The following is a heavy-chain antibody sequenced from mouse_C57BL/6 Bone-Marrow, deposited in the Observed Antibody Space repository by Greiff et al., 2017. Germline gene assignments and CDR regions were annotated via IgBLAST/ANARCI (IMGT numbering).Heavy chain of an antibody. J-gene: IGHJ4*01. V-gene: IGHV3-6*01. CDR1: GYSITSGYY. CDR3: ARPGHYYVSHYYYAMDY. Sequence: EVQRVESGPGLVKPSQSLSLTCSVTGYSITSGYYWNWIRQFPGNKLEWMGYISYDVSINYNPSHKNRISITRDTSKNQFFLKLNSVTTEETATYYCARPGHYYVSHYYYAMDYCAQGTSVSGSS. CDR2: ISYDVSI. D-gene: IGHD1-1*01.